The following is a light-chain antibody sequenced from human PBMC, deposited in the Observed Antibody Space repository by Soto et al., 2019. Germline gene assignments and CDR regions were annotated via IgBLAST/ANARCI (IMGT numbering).Light chain of an antibody. V-gene: IGKV3-20*01. CDR2: GAS. CDR3: HQFGSSPPAFT. J-gene: IGKJ2*01. Sequence: ESMLTQSPGTLSLSPGERATLSCRASQSVSTRYLAWYQQKPGQAPRLLIYGASIRATGIPDRFSGSGSGIDFTLTISRLEPEDFAVYFCHQFGSSPPAFTFGQGTKLE. CDR1: QSVSTRY.